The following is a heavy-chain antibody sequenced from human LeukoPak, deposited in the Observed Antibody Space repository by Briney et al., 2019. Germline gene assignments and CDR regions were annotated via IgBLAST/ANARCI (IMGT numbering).Heavy chain of an antibody. J-gene: IGHJ4*02. CDR3: AKDFREFITMIVVTPID. CDR1: GFTFSSYA. V-gene: IGHV3-23*01. Sequence: PGGSLRLSCAASGFTFSSYAMSWVRQAPGKGLEWVSAISGSGGSTYYADSVKGRFTISRDNSKNTLYLQMNSLRAEDTAVYYCAKDFREFITMIVVTPIDWGQGTLVTVSS. D-gene: IGHD3-22*01. CDR2: ISGSGGST.